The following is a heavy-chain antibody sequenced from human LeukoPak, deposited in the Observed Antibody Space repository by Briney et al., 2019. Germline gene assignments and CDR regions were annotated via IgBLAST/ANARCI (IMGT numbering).Heavy chain of an antibody. D-gene: IGHD6-6*01. CDR2: LSWNSGSI. Sequence: PGRSLRLSCAASGFTFDDHAMHWVRQAPGKGLEWVSGLSWNSGSIDYADSVKGRFTISRDNSKNTLYLQMNSLRAEDTAVFYCARGSLGSSSSSDCCPLDYWGQGALVTVSS. V-gene: IGHV3-9*01. J-gene: IGHJ4*02. CDR1: GFTFDDHA. CDR3: ARGSLGSSSSSDCCPLDY.